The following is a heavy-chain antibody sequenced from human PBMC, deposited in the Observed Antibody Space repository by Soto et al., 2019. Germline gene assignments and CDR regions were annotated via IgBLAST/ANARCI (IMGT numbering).Heavy chain of an antibody. CDR2: IIPIFGTA. D-gene: IGHD3-22*01. CDR3: ARDQRDYYDSSGYYYGYYYGMDV. V-gene: IGHV1-69*01. J-gene: IGHJ6*02. CDR1: GGTFSSYA. Sequence: QVQLVQSGAEVKKPGSSVKVSCKASGGTFSSYAISWVRQAPGQGLEWMGGIIPIFGTANYAQKFQGRVTITAGESTSTAYMELSSLRSEDTAVYYCARDQRDYYDSSGYYYGYYYGMDVWGQGTTVTVSS.